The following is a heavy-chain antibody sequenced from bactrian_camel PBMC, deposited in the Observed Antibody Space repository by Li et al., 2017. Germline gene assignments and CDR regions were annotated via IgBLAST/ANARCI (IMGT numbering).Heavy chain of an antibody. J-gene: IGHJ4*01. CDR2: IYSDGSKT. CDR3: ATGHEWTVAVESFEFSY. CDR1: EFTFSSYS. D-gene: IGHD7*01. Sequence: QLVESGGGLVQPGGSLRLSCAASEFTFSSYSMTWVRQAPGKGLEWVSDIYSDGSKTGYAASVQGRFTISRDSAKNTVYLKMNSLKSEDTALYYCATGHEWTVAVESFEFSYWGQGTQVTV. V-gene: IGHV3-2*01.